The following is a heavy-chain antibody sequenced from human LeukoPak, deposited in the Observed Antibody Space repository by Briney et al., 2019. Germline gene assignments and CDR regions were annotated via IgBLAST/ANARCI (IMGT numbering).Heavy chain of an antibody. CDR1: GGSITSNSYS. V-gene: IGHV4-39*01. Sequence: PSETLSLTCTVSGGSITSNSYSWVWIRQPPGKGLEWIATIHYSGTTYYNPSLKSRVTMSVDTSRNQFSLELSSVTAADTAVYYCASSVVVVAARVLYWGQGTLVTVSS. CDR3: ASSVVVVAARVLY. J-gene: IGHJ4*02. D-gene: IGHD2-15*01. CDR2: IHYSGTT.